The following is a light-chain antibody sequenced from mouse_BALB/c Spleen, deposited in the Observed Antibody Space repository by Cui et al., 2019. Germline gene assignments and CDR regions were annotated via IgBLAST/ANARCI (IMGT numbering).Light chain of an antibody. CDR3: QQWSSNPWT. J-gene: IGKJ1*01. V-gene: IGKV4-68*01. CDR2: LTS. CDR1: SSVSF. Sequence: QIVLTQSPALMSASQGEKVTMTCSASSSVSFIYWYQQKPRSSPKPWIYLTSNLASGVPARFSGSGSGTSYSLTISSMEAEDAATYYCQQWSSNPWTFGGGTKLEIK.